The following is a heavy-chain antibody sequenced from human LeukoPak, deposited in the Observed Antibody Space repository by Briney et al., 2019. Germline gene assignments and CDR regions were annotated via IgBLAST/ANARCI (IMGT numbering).Heavy chain of an antibody. J-gene: IGHJ3*02. D-gene: IGHD5-12*01. V-gene: IGHV4-39*07. CDR2: IYYSGST. CDR1: GGSISSSSYY. Sequence: PSETLSLTCTVSGGSISSSSYYWGWIRQPPGKGLEWIGSIYYSGSTYYNPSLKSRVTISVDKSKNQFSLKLSSVTAADTAVYYCARVVATIIRNDAFDIWGQGTMVTVSS. CDR3: ARVVATIIRNDAFDI.